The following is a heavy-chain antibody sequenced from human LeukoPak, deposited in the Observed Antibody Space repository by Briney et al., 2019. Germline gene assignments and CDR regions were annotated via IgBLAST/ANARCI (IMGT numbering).Heavy chain of an antibody. Sequence: GGSLRLSCVGSGLTLSSYSLNWVRQAPGKGLEWVSYISSSSSAIYYADSVKGRFTISRDNAKNSLFLQMNSLRVEDTAVYYCAKEGFGASRKFDYWGQGALVTVSS. D-gene: IGHD3-3*01. J-gene: IGHJ4*02. CDR3: AKEGFGASRKFDY. V-gene: IGHV3-48*01. CDR2: ISSSSSAI. CDR1: GLTLSSYS.